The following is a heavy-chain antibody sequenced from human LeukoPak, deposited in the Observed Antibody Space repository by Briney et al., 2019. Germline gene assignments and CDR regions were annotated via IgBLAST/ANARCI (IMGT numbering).Heavy chain of an antibody. CDR3: ARASRGTFGYMDV. Sequence: SETLSLTCAVYGGSFSGYYWSWIRQPPGKGLEWIGEINHSGSTNYNPSLNSRVTISVDTSKNQFSLKLSSVTAADTAVYYCARASRGTFGYMDVWGKGTTVTVSS. D-gene: IGHD2-2*01. V-gene: IGHV4-34*01. CDR2: INHSGST. CDR1: GGSFSGYY. J-gene: IGHJ6*03.